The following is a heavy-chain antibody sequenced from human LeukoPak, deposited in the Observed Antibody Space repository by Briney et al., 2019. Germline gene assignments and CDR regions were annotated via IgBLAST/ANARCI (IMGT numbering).Heavy chain of an antibody. CDR2: ISSGGSTI. V-gene: IGHV3-11*04. CDR3: ARARRGSAFDI. Sequence: PGGSLRLSCAASGFTFSDYYMSWIRQAPGKGLEWVSYISSGGSTIYYADSVKGRFTISRDNSKNTLYLQMGSLRAEDMAVYYCARARRGSAFDIWGQGTMVTVSS. CDR1: GFTFSDYY. D-gene: IGHD1-1*01. J-gene: IGHJ3*02.